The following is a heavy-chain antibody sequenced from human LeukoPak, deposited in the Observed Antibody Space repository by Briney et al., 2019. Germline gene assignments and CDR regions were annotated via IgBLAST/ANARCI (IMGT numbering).Heavy chain of an antibody. V-gene: IGHV3-23*01. J-gene: IGHJ6*02. CDR3: AKDRIGVGARPYYYGMDV. CDR2: ISGSGGST. CDR1: GYTFSSYA. Sequence: HPGGSLRLSCAASGYTFSSYAMSWVRQAPGKGLEWVSAISGSGGSTYYADSVKGRFTISRDNSKNTLYLQMNSLRAEDTAVYYCAKDRIGVGARPYYYGMDVWGQGTTVTVSS. D-gene: IGHD1-26*01.